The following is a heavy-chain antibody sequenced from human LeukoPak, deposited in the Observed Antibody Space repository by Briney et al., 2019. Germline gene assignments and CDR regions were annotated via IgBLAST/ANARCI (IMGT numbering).Heavy chain of an antibody. J-gene: IGHJ4*02. CDR1: GYTFTSYG. V-gene: IGHV1-18*01. CDR3: ARDSSAYSPAALPGYYFDY. D-gene: IGHD2-2*02. Sequence: ASVKVSCKASGYTFTSYGISWVRQAPGQELEWMGWISAYNGNTNYAQKLQGRVTMTTDTSTSTAYMELRSLRSDDTAVYYCARDSSAYSPAALPGYYFDYWGQGTLVTVSS. CDR2: ISAYNGNT.